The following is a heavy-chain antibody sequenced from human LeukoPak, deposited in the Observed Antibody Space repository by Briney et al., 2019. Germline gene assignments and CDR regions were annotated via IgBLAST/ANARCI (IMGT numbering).Heavy chain of an antibody. CDR3: AKDSSRFGSYYDY. V-gene: IGHV3-30*18. Sequence: PGGSLRLSCAASGFTFSSYGMHWVRQAPGKGLEWVAVISYDGSNKYYADSVEGRFTISRDNSKNTLYLQMNSLRAEDTAVYYCAKDSSRFGSYYDYWGQGTLVTVSS. D-gene: IGHD3-16*01. CDR2: ISYDGSNK. CDR1: GFTFSSYG. J-gene: IGHJ4*02.